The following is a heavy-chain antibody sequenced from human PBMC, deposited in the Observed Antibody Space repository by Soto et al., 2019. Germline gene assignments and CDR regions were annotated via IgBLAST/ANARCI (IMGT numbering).Heavy chain of an antibody. D-gene: IGHD6-13*01. Sequence: QVQLQESGPGLVKPSGTLSLTCAVSGGSISSSNWWSWVRQPPGKGLEWIGEIYHSGSTNYNPSLKSRVTISEDKPKNPVSLKLSSVTPADTAVYYCAGGYSSTYDYWGKGPLVPVSS. V-gene: IGHV4-4*02. CDR3: AGGYSSTYDY. CDR2: IYHSGST. CDR1: GGSISSSNW. J-gene: IGHJ4*02.